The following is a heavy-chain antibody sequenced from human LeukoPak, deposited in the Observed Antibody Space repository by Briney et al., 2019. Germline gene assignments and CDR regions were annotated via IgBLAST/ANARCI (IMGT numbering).Heavy chain of an antibody. CDR3: ARRGSGGRSFDI. D-gene: IGHD2-15*01. V-gene: IGHV4-61*01. J-gene: IGHJ3*02. CDR1: GGSVSSGRYY. Sequence: SETLSLTCTVSGGSVSSGRYYWTWIRPPPGKGLEWIGYISYGGSTNYNPSLKSRVTISVDTSKIQFSLNLNSVTAADTAVYYCARRGSGGRSFDIWGQGTMVTVSS. CDR2: ISYGGST.